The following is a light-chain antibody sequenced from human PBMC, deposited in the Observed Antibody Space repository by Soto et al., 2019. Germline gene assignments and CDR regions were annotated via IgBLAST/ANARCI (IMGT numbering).Light chain of an antibody. CDR1: QDINIY. Sequence: DIQITHSPSSLSASVGERVTITCQASQDINIYLNWYQQKPGKAPNLLIYDASNLEIGVPSRFSGSGSGTHFTFTISSLQTEDIGTYYCQQYDILPITFGRGTRLEI. J-gene: IGKJ5*01. CDR2: DAS. CDR3: QQYDILPIT. V-gene: IGKV1-33*01.